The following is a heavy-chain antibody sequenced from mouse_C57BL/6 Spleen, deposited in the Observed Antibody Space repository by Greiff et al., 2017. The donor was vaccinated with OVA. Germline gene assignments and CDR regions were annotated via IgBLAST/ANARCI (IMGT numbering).Heavy chain of an antibody. CDR1: GYTFTSYW. J-gene: IGHJ2*01. CDR2: IDPSDSYT. D-gene: IGHD2-4*01. Sequence: VKLQQPGAELVMPGASVKLSCKASGYTFTSYWMHWVKQRPGQGLEWIGEIDPSDSYTNYNQKFKGKSTLTVDKSSSTAYMQLSSLTSEDSAVYYCARGGYDYLYYFDYWGQGTTLTVSS. CDR3: ARGGYDYLYYFDY. V-gene: IGHV1-69*01.